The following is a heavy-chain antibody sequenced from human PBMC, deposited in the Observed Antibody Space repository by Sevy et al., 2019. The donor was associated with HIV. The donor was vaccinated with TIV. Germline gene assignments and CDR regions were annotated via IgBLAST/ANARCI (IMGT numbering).Heavy chain of an antibody. Sequence: ASVKVSCKASGGTFSSYAISWVRQAPGQGLEWMGGIIPIFGTANYAQKFQGRVTITADESTDTAYMELSSLGSEDTAVYYCASGVGARGIYYFDYWGQGTLVTVSS. V-gene: IGHV1-69*13. CDR3: ASGVGARGIYYFDY. J-gene: IGHJ4*02. CDR1: GGTFSSYA. D-gene: IGHD1-26*01. CDR2: IIPIFGTA.